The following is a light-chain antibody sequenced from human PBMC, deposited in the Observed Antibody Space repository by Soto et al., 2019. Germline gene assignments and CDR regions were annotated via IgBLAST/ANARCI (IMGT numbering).Light chain of an antibody. CDR1: QGVSRW. CDR2: AAS. Sequence: DIQMTQSPSSLSASVGDKVTITCRASQGVSRWLAWFQQKPGEAPKSLIYAASTLQSGVPSRFSARGSETDFTLTISSLQPEDFATYYCQQYHTYPLTFGGGTKVDIK. V-gene: IGKV1D-16*01. CDR3: QQYHTYPLT. J-gene: IGKJ4*01.